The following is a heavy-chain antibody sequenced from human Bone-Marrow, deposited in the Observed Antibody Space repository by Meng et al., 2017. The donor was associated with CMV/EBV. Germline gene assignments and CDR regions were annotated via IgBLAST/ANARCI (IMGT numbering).Heavy chain of an antibody. CDR3: ARGLYCSSTSCYRFYYYYGMDV. D-gene: IGHD2-2*01. Sequence: GGSLRLSCAASGFTFSSYAMHWVRQAPGKGLEWVAVISYDGSNKYYADSVKGRFTISRDNSKNTLYLQMNSLRAEDTAVYYCARGLYCSSTSCYRFYYYYGMDVWGQRTTVTVSS. CDR2: ISYDGSNK. J-gene: IGHJ6*02. V-gene: IGHV3-30-3*01. CDR1: GFTFSSYA.